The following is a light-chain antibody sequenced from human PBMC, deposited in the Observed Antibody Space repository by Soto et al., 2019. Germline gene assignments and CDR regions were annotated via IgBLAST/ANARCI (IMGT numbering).Light chain of an antibody. CDR2: KAS. Sequence: DIQMTQSPSTLSASVGDRVTITCRASQSISSWLAWYQQKPGIAPKLLIYKASIESGVPSRFSGSGSGTEFTLTISSLQPDDFATYYCQQYNSYSPLTFGGGTKVEIK. J-gene: IGKJ4*01. CDR1: QSISSW. CDR3: QQYNSYSPLT. V-gene: IGKV1-5*03.